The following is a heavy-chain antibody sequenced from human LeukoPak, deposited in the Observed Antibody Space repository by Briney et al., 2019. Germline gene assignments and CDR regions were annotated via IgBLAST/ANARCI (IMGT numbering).Heavy chain of an antibody. CDR2: IYSGGST. Sequence: GGSLRLSSAASRVTLSSNYMSWVRQAPGKGLEWVSVIYSGGSTYYADSVKGRFTISRDNSKNRLYLKMKSLRAEDTAVYYCARETGGTHDYWGQGTLVTVCS. CDR3: ARETGGTHDY. V-gene: IGHV3-53*01. D-gene: IGHD1-26*01. J-gene: IGHJ4*02. CDR1: RVTLSSNY.